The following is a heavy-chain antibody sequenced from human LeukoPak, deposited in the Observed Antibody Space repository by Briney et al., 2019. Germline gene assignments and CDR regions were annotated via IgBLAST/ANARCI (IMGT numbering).Heavy chain of an antibody. CDR2: IWYDGSNK. J-gene: IGHJ4*02. V-gene: IGHV3-33*01. CDR1: GFTFSSYG. CDR3: ARDPGHSGWYGDY. D-gene: IGHD6-19*01. Sequence: GGSLRLSCAASGFTFSSYGMHWVRQAPGKGLEWVSIIWYDGSNKYYADSVKGRFTISKDNSKNTPYLHMNSLRAEDTAVYYCARDPGHSGWYGDYWGQGTLVTVSS.